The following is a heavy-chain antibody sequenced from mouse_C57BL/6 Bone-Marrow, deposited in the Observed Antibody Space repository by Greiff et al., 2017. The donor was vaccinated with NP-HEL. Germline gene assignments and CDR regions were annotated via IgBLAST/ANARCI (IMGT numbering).Heavy chain of an antibody. Sequence: QVQLQQSGAELVRPGTSVKVSCKASGYAFTNYLIEWVKQRPGQGLEWIGVINPGSGGTNYNEKFKGKATLTADKSSSTAYMQLSSLTSEDSAVYFCARRGYYGSSYEGWYFDVWGTGTTVTVSS. D-gene: IGHD1-1*01. CDR1: GYAFTNYL. CDR3: ARRGYYGSSYEGWYFDV. V-gene: IGHV1-54*01. CDR2: INPGSGGT. J-gene: IGHJ1*03.